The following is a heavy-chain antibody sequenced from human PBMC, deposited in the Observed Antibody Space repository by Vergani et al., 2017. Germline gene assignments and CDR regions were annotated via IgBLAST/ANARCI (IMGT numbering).Heavy chain of an antibody. D-gene: IGHD3-10*01. J-gene: IGHJ6*03. Sequence: QLQLQESGPGLVKPSETLSLTCTVSGGSISSSRYYWCWIRQPPGKGLERTGSIYYSGSTYYNPSLKSRVTISVDTSKNQFSLRRRSVTAADTAVYYCARHSIGEGYYNFYMDVWVRGTTVTVSS. CDR3: ARHSIGEGYYNFYMDV. CDR2: IYYSGST. CDR1: GGSISSSRYY. V-gene: IGHV4-39*01.